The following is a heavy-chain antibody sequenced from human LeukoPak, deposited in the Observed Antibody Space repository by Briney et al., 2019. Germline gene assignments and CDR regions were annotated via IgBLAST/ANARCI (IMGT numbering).Heavy chain of an antibody. CDR2: MNPNGGNT. Sequence: ASVKVSCKASGYTFSNYDINWVRQAAGQGLEWMGWMNPNGGNTGYAQKFQGRVTMTRNTSISTAYMELSSLRSEDTAVYYCARGHVLASCSGGSCYSGHDYWGQGTLVTVSS. CDR1: GYTFSNYD. CDR3: ARGHVLASCSGGSCYSGHDY. D-gene: IGHD2-15*01. V-gene: IGHV1-8*01. J-gene: IGHJ4*02.